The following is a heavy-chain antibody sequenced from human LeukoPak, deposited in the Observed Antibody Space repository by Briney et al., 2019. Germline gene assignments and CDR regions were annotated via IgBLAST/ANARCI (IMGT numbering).Heavy chain of an antibody. D-gene: IGHD2-2*01. CDR3: ARHPWNPAAIPEYFQH. J-gene: IGHJ1*01. CDR1: GFTFSSYS. Sequence: GGSLRLSCAASGFTFSSYSMNWVRQAPGKGLEWVSAISSSSSYIYYADSVKGRFTISRDNAKNSLYLQMDSLRAEDTAVYYCARHPWNPAAIPEYFQHWGQGTLVTFSS. V-gene: IGHV3-21*01. CDR2: ISSSSSYI.